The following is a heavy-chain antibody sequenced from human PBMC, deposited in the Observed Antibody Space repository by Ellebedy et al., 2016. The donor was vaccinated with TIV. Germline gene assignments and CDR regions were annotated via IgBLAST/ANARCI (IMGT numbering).Heavy chain of an antibody. V-gene: IGHV1-3*01. CDR2: MNAGNDNT. Sequence: AASVKVSCKASGYSFTNFAMHWVHQAPGQRLEWMGLMNAGNDNTKYSQKFQGRVTLTRDTAESIDYMEMSSLRAEDTALNYCARAAGPGSYIIDYWGQGTLVTVSS. CDR3: ARAAGPGSYIIDY. J-gene: IGHJ4*02. CDR1: GYSFTNFA. D-gene: IGHD3-10*01.